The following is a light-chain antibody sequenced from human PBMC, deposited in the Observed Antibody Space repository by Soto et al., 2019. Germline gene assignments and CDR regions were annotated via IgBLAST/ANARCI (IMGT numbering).Light chain of an antibody. CDR3: CAYAGTSTV. Sequence: QSALTQPRSVSGSPGQSVTISCTGTSSDVGGYNYVSWYQQHPGKAPKLMIYDVSQRPSGVPDRFSGSKSGNTASLTISVLQSEDEADYYCCAYAGTSTVFGGGTKLTVL. J-gene: IGLJ2*01. V-gene: IGLV2-11*01. CDR1: SSDVGGYNY. CDR2: DVS.